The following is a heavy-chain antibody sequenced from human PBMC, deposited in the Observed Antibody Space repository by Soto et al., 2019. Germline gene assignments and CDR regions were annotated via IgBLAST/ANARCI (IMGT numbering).Heavy chain of an antibody. CDR3: ARGDSTDCSNSVCSFFYNHDMDV. J-gene: IGHJ6*02. Sequence: ASVKVSCKAPGYSFTDYHIHWVRQAPGQGLEWLGRINPKSGGTSTAQKFQGWVTMTTDTSTSTASMELTRLTSDDTAIYYCARGDSTDCSNSVCSFFYNHDMDVWGQGTTVTVSS. CDR2: INPKSGGT. D-gene: IGHD2-8*01. V-gene: IGHV1-2*04. CDR1: GYSFTDYH.